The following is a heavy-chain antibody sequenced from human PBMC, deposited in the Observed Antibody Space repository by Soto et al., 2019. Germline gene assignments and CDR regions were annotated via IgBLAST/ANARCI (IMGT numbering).Heavy chain of an antibody. CDR1: GYTFTSYG. V-gene: IGHV1-18*01. CDR3: AIDRGSYALDY. Sequence: QVQLVQSGAAVKKPGASVKVSCKASGYTFTSYGISWVRQAPGQGLEWMGWISAYNGNTNYAQKLQGRVTMTTDTSPSTDYMELRSLRSDDTAVYYCAIDRGSYALDYWGQGTLVTVSS. CDR2: ISAYNGNT. D-gene: IGHD1-26*01. J-gene: IGHJ4*02.